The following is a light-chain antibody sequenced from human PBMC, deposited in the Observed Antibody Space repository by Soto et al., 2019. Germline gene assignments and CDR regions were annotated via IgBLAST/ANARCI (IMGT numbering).Light chain of an antibody. Sequence: DIQMTQSPSFLSASVGDGVTITCRASQSISDYLNWYQQKEGKAPKLLIYASFNLQTGVPSRFSGSGSGTDFTLTISSLQPEDFATYYCQQSFSSLWTFGQGTKVET. CDR3: QQSFSSLWT. CDR2: ASF. V-gene: IGKV1-39*01. CDR1: QSISDY. J-gene: IGKJ1*01.